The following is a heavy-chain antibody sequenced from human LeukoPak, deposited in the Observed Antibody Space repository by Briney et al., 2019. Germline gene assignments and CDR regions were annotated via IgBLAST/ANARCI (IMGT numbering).Heavy chain of an antibody. Sequence: GGSLRLSCAASGFTFSSYSMNWVRQAPGKGLEWISSISSSGLYIYYVDSVEGRFTISRDNAKNSLYLQMNSLRAEDTAVYYCAREMYGQIWYFDLWGRGTLVTVSS. CDR1: GFTFSSYS. J-gene: IGHJ2*01. CDR3: AREMYGQIWYFDL. D-gene: IGHD2-8*01. V-gene: IGHV3-21*01. CDR2: ISSSGLYI.